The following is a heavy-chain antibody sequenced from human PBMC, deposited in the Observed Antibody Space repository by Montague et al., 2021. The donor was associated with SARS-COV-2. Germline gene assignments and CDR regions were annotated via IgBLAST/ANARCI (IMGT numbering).Heavy chain of an antibody. CDR1: GGSITSSAYF. CDR3: ASLGSPAYCGGDCYLRDSGTDA. Sequence: SETLSLTCTVSGGSITSSAYFWSWIRQSPGKGLEWIGTIYYSGNTYSNPSLKSRLTISMDTSKSQVSLKINSVTAADTAVYFCASLGSPAYCGGDCYLRDSGTDAWGPGTRFTVSS. D-gene: IGHD2-21*02. CDR2: IYYSGNT. V-gene: IGHV4-39*01. J-gene: IGHJ6*02.